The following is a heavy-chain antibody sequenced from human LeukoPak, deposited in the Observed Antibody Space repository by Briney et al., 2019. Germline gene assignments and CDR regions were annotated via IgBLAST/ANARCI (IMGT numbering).Heavy chain of an antibody. V-gene: IGHV3-30*02. CDR1: GFIFSNYA. CDR2: VRYDESTK. CDR3: AKDVPAAYFDY. J-gene: IGHJ4*02. D-gene: IGHD2-2*01. Sequence: GGSLRLSCAASGFIFSNYAMGWVRQAPGKGLEWVAFVRYDESTKFYADSVKGRFTISRDNSKTTLYLQMNSLRAEDTAVYYCAKDVPAAYFDYWGQGTLVTVSS.